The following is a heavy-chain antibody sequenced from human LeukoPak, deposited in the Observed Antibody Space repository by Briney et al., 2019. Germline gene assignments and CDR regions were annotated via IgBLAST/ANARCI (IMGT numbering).Heavy chain of an antibody. CDR3: ARDQAYSSNYYYYYYMDV. Sequence: SETLSLTCTVSGGSISSSSYYWGWIRQPPGKGLEWIGSIYYSGSTYYNPSLKSRVTISVDTSKNQFSLKLSSVTAADTAVYYCARDQAYSSNYYYYYYMDVWGKGTTVTVSS. CDR2: IYYSGST. CDR1: GGSISSSSYY. V-gene: IGHV4-39*07. J-gene: IGHJ6*03. D-gene: IGHD6-13*01.